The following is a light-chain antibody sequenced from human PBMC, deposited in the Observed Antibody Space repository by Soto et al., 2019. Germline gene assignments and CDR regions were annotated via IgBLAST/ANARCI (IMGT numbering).Light chain of an antibody. CDR1: SSDVGSYKL. V-gene: IGLV2-23*02. CDR2: EVT. CDR3: CSYAGSNTWV. Sequence: QSALTQPASVSGSPGQSITISCTGTSSDVGSYKLVSWYQQHPGKAPKLMISEVTKRPSGVSTRFSGSKSGNTASLTISGLQPEDESDYYCCSYAGSNTWVFGGVTKVTVL. J-gene: IGLJ3*02.